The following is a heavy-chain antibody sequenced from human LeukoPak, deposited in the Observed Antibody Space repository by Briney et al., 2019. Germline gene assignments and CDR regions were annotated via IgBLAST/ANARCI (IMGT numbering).Heavy chain of an antibody. CDR2: ISAYNGNT. CDR1: GYTFTSYG. V-gene: IGHV1-18*01. J-gene: IGHJ4*02. Sequence: ASVKVSCKASGYTFTSYGISWVRQAPGQRLEWMGWISAYNGNTNYAQKLQGRVTMTTDTSTSTAYMELRSLRSDDTAVYYCARDRGTYYYDSSGSLTADYWGQGTLVTVSS. CDR3: ARDRGTYYYDSSGSLTADY. D-gene: IGHD3-22*01.